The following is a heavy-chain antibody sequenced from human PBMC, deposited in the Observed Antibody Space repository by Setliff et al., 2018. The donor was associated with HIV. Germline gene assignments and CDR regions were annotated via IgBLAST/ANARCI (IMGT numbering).Heavy chain of an antibody. V-gene: IGHV1-2*02. J-gene: IGHJ3*02. Sequence: ASVKVSCKASGYTFSGYYIHWVRQAPGQGLEWMGWINSKSGDTNYAQKFQGRVTMTRDTSISTAYMELFRLRSDDTAVYYCARESLVGATYQRAFDIWGQGTMVTVSS. CDR3: ARESLVGATYQRAFDI. CDR1: GYTFSGYY. CDR2: INSKSGDT. D-gene: IGHD1-26*01.